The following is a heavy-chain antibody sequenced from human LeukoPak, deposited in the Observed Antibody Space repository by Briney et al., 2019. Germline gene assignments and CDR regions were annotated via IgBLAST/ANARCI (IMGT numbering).Heavy chain of an antibody. J-gene: IGHJ4*02. D-gene: IGHD1-7*01. CDR3: AKVTGTTNY. CDR1: GCTYRRHA. CDR2: ISGSDDST. Sequence: GGSLRLSCAASGCTYRRHALSWVRQAPGKELEWVSAISGSDDSTYYADSVKGRFTISRDNSKNTLYLQMNSLRVEDTAVYHCAKVTGTTNYWGQGTLVTVSS. V-gene: IGHV3-23*01.